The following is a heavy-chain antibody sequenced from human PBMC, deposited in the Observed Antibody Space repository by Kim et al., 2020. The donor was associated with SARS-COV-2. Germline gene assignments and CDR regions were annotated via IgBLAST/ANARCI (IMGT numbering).Heavy chain of an antibody. CDR3: ARDRAGVAATSLFDY. J-gene: IGHJ4*02. CDR1: GYTFTSYY. CDR2: INPSGGST. V-gene: IGHV1-46*01. Sequence: ASVKVSCKASGYTFTSYYMHWVRQAPGQGLEWMGIINPSGGSTSYAQKFQGRVTMTRDTSTSTVYMELSSLRSEDTAVYYCARDRAGVAATSLFDYWGQGTLVTVSS. D-gene: IGHD2-15*01.